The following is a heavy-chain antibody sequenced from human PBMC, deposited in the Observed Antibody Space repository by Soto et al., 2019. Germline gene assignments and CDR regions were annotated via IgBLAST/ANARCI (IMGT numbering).Heavy chain of an antibody. CDR2: ISYDGNEK. D-gene: IGHD3-3*01. V-gene: IGHV3-30*18. CDR1: GFTFSSYG. J-gene: IGHJ4*02. CDR3: EKGPRFTISRVVIIGGYFDY. Sequence: QVHLVESGGGVVQPGRSLRLSCAASGFTFSSYGMHWVRQAPGKGLEWVAVISYDGNEKYYADSVRGRFTISRDNSKNTLFLKMNSLRDEDTAVYYCEKGPRFTISRVVIIGGYFDYWGQGMLVTVSS.